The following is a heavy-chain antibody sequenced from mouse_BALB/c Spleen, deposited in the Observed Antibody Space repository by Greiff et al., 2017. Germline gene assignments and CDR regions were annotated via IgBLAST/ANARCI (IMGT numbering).Heavy chain of an antibody. CDR1: GYTFTTYP. Sequence: QVQLKESGAELVKPGASVKMSCKAFGYTFTTYPIEWMKQNHGKSLEWIGNFHPYNDDTKYNEKFKGKAKLTVAKSSSTVYLELSRLTSDDSAVYYCAVRHSTGAWFAYWGQGTLVTVSA. J-gene: IGHJ3*01. V-gene: IGHV1-47*01. D-gene: IGHD3-1*01. CDR3: AVRHSTGAWFAY. CDR2: FHPYNDDT.